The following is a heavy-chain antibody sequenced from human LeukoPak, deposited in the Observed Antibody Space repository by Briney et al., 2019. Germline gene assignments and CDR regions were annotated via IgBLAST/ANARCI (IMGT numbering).Heavy chain of an antibody. D-gene: IGHD1-26*01. Sequence: GGSLRLSCAASGFAFSNYGINWVRQAPGKGLEWVSGITGSGVTTYYADSVKGRFTISRDNSKNTLYLQMNSLRAEDTAVYYCAKSCEPSGSYYYYYMDVWGKGTTVTISS. CDR3: AKSCEPSGSYYYYYMDV. J-gene: IGHJ6*03. V-gene: IGHV3-23*01. CDR1: GFAFSNYG. CDR2: ITGSGVTT.